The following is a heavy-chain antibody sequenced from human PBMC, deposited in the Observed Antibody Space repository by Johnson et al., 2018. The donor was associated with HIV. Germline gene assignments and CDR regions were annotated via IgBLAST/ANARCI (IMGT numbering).Heavy chain of an antibody. CDR1: GFTFSSYA. CDR3: ARELGYSSSNDAFDI. CDR2: ISYDGSNK. J-gene: IGHJ3*02. Sequence: MLLVESGGGVVQPGRSLRLSCAASGFTFSSYAMHWVRQAPGKGLDWVAVISYDGSNKYYADSVKGRFTISRDNSKNTLYLQMNSLRAEDTAVYYCARELGYSSSNDAFDIWGQGTMVTVSS. V-gene: IGHV3-30-3*01. D-gene: IGHD6-13*01.